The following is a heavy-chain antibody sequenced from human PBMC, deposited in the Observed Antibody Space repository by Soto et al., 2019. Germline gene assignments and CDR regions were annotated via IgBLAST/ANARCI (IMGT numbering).Heavy chain of an antibody. D-gene: IGHD3-10*01. CDR1: VFTFSDYY. CDR2: ISSSGSTI. Sequence: PGGSLRLSCAASVFTFSDYYMSCIRHAPGKWLEWVSYISSSGSTIYYADSVKGRFTISRDNAKNSLYLQMNSLRAEDTAVYYCARDNYGSGSYYGDYYSSYGMDVWGQRTTVTVSS. J-gene: IGHJ6*02. CDR3: ARDNYGSGSYYGDYYSSYGMDV. V-gene: IGHV3-11*01.